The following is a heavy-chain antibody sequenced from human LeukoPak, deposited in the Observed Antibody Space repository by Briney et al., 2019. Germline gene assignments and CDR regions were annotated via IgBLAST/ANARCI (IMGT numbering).Heavy chain of an antibody. V-gene: IGHV3-21*01. CDR3: ARVEGITIFGVVIPYFDY. CDR2: ISSSSSYI. Sequence: GGSLRLSCAASGFTISSYSMNWVRQAPGKGLEWVSSISSSSSYIYYADSVKGRFTISRDNAKNSLYLQMNSLRAEDTAVYYCARVEGITIFGVVIPYFDYWGQGTLVTVSS. D-gene: IGHD3-3*01. CDR1: GFTISSYS. J-gene: IGHJ4*02.